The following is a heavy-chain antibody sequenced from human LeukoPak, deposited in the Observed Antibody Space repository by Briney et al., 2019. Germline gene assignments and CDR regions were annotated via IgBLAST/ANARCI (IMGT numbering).Heavy chain of an antibody. CDR2: INGGGVNT. Sequence: PGGSLRLSCAASGFTFSSYAMSWVRQAPGKGLEWVSTINGGGVNTHYADSVGGRFTISRDNSKNTLFLQMNSLRDEDTAVYYCAKRGRDGYNYDFWGQGTLVTVSS. J-gene: IGHJ4*02. CDR3: AKRGRDGYNYDF. CDR1: GFTFSSYA. V-gene: IGHV3-23*01. D-gene: IGHD5-24*01.